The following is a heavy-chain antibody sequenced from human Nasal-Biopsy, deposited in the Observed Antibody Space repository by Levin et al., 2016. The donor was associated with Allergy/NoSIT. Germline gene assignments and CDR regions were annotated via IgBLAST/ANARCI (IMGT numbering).Heavy chain of an antibody. CDR1: GGSIRSSGYY. J-gene: IGHJ5*02. CDR3: ARLGRYGDYEGWFDT. V-gene: IGHV4-39*01. CDR2: MYHTGST. Sequence: SETLSLTCTVSGGSIRSSGYYWGWIRQPPEKGLEWIGTMYHTGSTYYYPSLKSRVTISVDTSKNQFSLKLTSVTAADTAVYYCARLGRYGDYEGWFDTWGQGTLVTVSS. D-gene: IGHD4-17*01.